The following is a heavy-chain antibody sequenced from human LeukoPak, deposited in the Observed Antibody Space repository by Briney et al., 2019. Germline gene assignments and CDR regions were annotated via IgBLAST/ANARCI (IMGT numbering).Heavy chain of an antibody. J-gene: IGHJ4*02. CDR1: GGSISSGDYY. D-gene: IGHD3-22*01. CDR2: IYYSGST. Sequence: SETLSLTCTVSGGSISSGDYYWSWIRQPPGKGLEWIGYIYYSGSTYYNPSLKSRVTISVDTSKNQFSLKLSSVTAADTAVYYCARGHSSGCWSRPPHLDYWGQGTLVTVSS. CDR3: ARGHSSGCWSRPPHLDY. V-gene: IGHV4-30-4*01.